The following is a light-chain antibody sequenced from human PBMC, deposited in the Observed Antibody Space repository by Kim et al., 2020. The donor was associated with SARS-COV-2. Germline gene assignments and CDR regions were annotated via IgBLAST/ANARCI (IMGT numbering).Light chain of an antibody. CDR1: QGISNY. J-gene: IGKJ4*01. CDR2: AAS. CDR3: QKYHSAPPLT. V-gene: IGKV1-27*01. Sequence: DIQITQSPSSLSASVGDRVTITCRASQGISNYLAWYQQKPGRVPKLLIYAASTLQSGVPSRFSGSGSGTDFTLTISSLQPEDVATYYCQKYHSAPPLTFGGGTKVDIK.